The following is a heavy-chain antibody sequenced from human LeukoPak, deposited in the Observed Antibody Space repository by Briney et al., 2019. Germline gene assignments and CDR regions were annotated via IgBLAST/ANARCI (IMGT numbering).Heavy chain of an antibody. D-gene: IGHD6-19*01. Sequence: PGGSLRLSCAGYGITLSELWMNWVRQVPGKGLEWVANTKQDGSEKKYVDSVKGRFTISRDNAKNSVYLQMNSLRVDDTAVYYCVGGYGWLPDYWGQGALVTVSS. CDR2: TKQDGSEK. V-gene: IGHV3-7*04. CDR1: GITLSELW. CDR3: VGGYGWLPDY. J-gene: IGHJ4*02.